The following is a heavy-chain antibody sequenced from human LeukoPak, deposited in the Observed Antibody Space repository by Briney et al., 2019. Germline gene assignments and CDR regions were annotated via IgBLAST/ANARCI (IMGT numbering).Heavy chain of an antibody. J-gene: IGHJ4*02. CDR1: GFTFSSYA. V-gene: IGHV3-23*01. D-gene: IGHD5-18*01. CDR2: IGGSGGST. Sequence: GGSLRLSCAASGFTFSSYAMSWVRQAPGKGLEWVSAIGGSGGSTYYADSVKGRFTISRDNAKNSLYLQMNSLRAEDTAVYYCARDGLPYSDYWGQGTLVTVSS. CDR3: ARDGLPYSDY.